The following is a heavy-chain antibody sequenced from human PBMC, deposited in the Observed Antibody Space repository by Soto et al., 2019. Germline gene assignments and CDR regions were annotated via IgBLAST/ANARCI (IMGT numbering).Heavy chain of an antibody. CDR1: GFTFSSYA. CDR2: ISYDGSNK. D-gene: IGHD3-3*01. Sequence: PGGSLRPSCGPPGFTFSSYAMHWFRQAPGKGLGWWAVISYDGSNKYYADSVKGRFTISRANSKTTLYLQMNSLRAEDTAVYYCARDGPGYDFWSGYSQTHYYYYGMDVWGQGTPVTVSS. CDR3: ARDGPGYDFWSGYSQTHYYYYGMDV. V-gene: IGHV3-30-3*01. J-gene: IGHJ6*02.